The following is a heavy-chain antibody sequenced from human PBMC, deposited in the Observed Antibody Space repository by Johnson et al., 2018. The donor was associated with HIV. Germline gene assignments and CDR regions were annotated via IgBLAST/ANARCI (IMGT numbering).Heavy chain of an antibody. CDR3: ARVGQQSNAFDI. V-gene: IGHV3-72*01. CDR1: GFTFSDHY. Sequence: VESGGGLVQPGGSLRLSCAASGFTFSDHYMDWVRQAPGKGLEWVGRTRNKANSYTTEYAASVKGRFTISRDDSKNSLYLQMNSLKTEDTAVYYCARVGQQSNAFDIWSQGTMVTVSS. CDR2: TRNKANSYTT. J-gene: IGHJ3*02. D-gene: IGHD6-13*01.